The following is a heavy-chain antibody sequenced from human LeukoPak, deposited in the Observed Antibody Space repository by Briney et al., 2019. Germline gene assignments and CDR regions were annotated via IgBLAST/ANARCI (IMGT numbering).Heavy chain of an antibody. V-gene: IGHV1-18*01. CDR1: GYTFSNYG. CDR2: ISAYNGNT. D-gene: IGHD3-22*01. Sequence: ASVKVSCKASGYTFSNYGIAWVRQAPGQGLEWMGWISAYNGNTNYAQKLQGRVTMTTDTSTSTAYMELSSLRSEDTAVYYCARDLDYYDSSGYYGYWGQGTLVTVSS. J-gene: IGHJ4*02. CDR3: ARDLDYYDSSGYYGY.